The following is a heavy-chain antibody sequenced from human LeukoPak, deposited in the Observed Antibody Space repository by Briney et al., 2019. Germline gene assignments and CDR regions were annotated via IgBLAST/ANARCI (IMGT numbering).Heavy chain of an antibody. CDR2: IKQDGSEK. Sequence: GGSLRLSCAASGFTFSSHWMSWVRQAPGKGLEWVANIKQDGSEKYYVDSVKGRFTISRDNAKNSLYLQMNSLRAEDTAVYYCARDFGGMDVWGQGTTVTVSS. D-gene: IGHD3-10*01. CDR3: ARDFGGMDV. V-gene: IGHV3-7*01. CDR1: GFTFSSHW. J-gene: IGHJ6*02.